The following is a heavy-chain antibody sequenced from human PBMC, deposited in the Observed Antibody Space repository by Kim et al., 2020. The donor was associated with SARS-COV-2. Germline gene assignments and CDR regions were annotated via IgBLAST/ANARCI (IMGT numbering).Heavy chain of an antibody. J-gene: IGHJ3*02. CDR3: ARAPITMIVVVKAFDI. D-gene: IGHD3-22*01. V-gene: IGHV4-31*02. Sequence: PSPQSRVTISIATSTNQFALRLSSVTAADTAVYYCARAPITMIVVVKAFDIWGQGTMVTVSS.